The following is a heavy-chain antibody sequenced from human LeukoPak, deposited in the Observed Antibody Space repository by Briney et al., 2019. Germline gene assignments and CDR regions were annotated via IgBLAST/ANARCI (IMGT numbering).Heavy chain of an antibody. J-gene: IGHJ4*02. Sequence: GGSLRLSCAASGFTFSSYAMSWVRQAPGKGLEWVPAISGSGGSTYYADSVKGRFTISRDNSKNTLYLQMNSLRAEDTAVYYCATSMVRGVISGPLYPSWGQGTLVTVSS. CDR1: GFTFSSYA. CDR3: ATSMVRGVISGPLYPS. D-gene: IGHD3-10*01. CDR2: ISGSGGST. V-gene: IGHV3-23*01.